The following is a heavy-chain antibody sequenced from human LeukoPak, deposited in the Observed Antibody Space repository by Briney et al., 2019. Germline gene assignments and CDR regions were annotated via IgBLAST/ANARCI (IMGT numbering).Heavy chain of an antibody. Sequence: SETLSLTCSVSGGSISSYYWSWIRQPPGKGLEWIGYIYYSGSTNYNPSLKSRVTISVDTSKNQFSLKLSSVTAADTAVYYCASCSTRWYFDLWGRGTLVTVSS. CDR2: IYYSGST. D-gene: IGHD2-15*01. V-gene: IGHV4-59*01. CDR1: GGSISSYY. CDR3: ASCSTRWYFDL. J-gene: IGHJ2*01.